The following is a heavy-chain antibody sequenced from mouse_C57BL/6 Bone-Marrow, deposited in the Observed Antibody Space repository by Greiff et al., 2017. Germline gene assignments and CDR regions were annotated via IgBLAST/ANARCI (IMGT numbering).Heavy chain of an antibody. CDR1: GYTFTSYW. CDR3: ARKENLYYGYDGLMDY. D-gene: IGHD2-2*01. J-gene: IGHJ4*01. V-gene: IGHV1-53*01. CDR2: INPSNGGT. Sequence: QVQLQQPGTELVKPGASVKLSCKASGYTFTSYWMHWVKQRPGQGLEWIGNINPSNGGTNYNEKFKSKATLTVDKSSSTAYMQLSSLTSEDSAVYYCARKENLYYGYDGLMDYWGQGTSVSVSS.